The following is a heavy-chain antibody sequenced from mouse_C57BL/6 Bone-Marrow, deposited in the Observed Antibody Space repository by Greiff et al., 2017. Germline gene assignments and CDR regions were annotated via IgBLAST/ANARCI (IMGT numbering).Heavy chain of an antibody. CDR2: IDPSDSYT. CDR3: AKSHGSSSFDY. CDR1: GYTFTSYW. V-gene: IGHV1-69*01. J-gene: IGHJ2*01. D-gene: IGHD1-1*01. Sequence: VQLQQPGAELVMPGASVKLSCKASGYTFTSYWMHWVKQRPGQGLEGIGEIDPSDSYTNYNQKFKGKSTLTVDKSYSTAYMQLSILTSEDSAVYSCAKSHGSSSFDYWGQGTTLTVSS.